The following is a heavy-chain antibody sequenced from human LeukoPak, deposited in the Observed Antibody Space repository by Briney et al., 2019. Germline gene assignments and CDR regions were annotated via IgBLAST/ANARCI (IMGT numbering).Heavy chain of an antibody. CDR3: ARELGSGIDY. V-gene: IGHV3-21*04. CDR1: GFSFSNFR. CDR2: ISSSSNYI. Sequence: GGSLRLSCAASGFSFSNFRMNWVRQAPGKGLEWVSSISSSSNYIYYADSVRGRFTISRDNAKNSVFLQMNSLRADDTAVYYCARELGSGIDYWGRGTLVTVSS. D-gene: IGHD2-15*01. J-gene: IGHJ4*02.